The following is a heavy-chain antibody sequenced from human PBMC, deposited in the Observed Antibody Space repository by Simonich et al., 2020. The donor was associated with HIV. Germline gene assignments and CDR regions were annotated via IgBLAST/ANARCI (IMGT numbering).Heavy chain of an antibody. CDR2: IRWNSGRI. CDR1: GFTFVDYT. Sequence: EVQLVESGGGLVQPGRSLRLSCAASGFTFVDYTMHWVRQAPGKGLEWVSGIRWNSGRIGYADSVKGRFTISRDNAKNSLYLQMNSLRAEDTALYYCAKDKGAYYGSGSPVYWGQGTLVTVSS. D-gene: IGHD3-10*01. V-gene: IGHV3-9*01. J-gene: IGHJ4*02. CDR3: AKDKGAYYGSGSPVY.